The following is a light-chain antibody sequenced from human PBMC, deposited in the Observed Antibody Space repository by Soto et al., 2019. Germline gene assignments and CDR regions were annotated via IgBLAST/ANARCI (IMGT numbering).Light chain of an antibody. CDR1: QSVSSY. Sequence: EIVLTQSPATLSLSPGERATLSCRASQSVSSYLAWYQQKPGQAPRLLMYDASTRATGIPARFSGSGSGTDFTLTISSLEPEDSAVYYCQQGSNWPQNTFGQGTKLEIK. CDR2: DAS. CDR3: QQGSNWPQNT. J-gene: IGKJ2*01. V-gene: IGKV3-11*01.